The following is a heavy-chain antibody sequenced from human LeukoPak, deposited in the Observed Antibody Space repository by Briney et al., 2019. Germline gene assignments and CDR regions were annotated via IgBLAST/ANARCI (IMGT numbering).Heavy chain of an antibody. V-gene: IGHV1-8*01. D-gene: IGHD3-3*01. CDR2: MNPNSGNT. CDR1: GYTFTSYD. Sequence: ASVKVSCKASGYTFTSYDINWVRQATGQGLEWMGWMNPNSGNTVYAQKFQGRVTMTRNPSISTAYIELSSLRSEDTAVYYCARGRRSDFWSGYYSDYWGQGTLVTVSS. J-gene: IGHJ4*02. CDR3: ARGRRSDFWSGYYSDY.